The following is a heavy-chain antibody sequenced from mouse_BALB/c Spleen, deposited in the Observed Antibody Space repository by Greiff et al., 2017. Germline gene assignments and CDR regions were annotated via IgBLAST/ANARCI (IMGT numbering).Heavy chain of an antibody. CDR3: ARADYAYYFDY. J-gene: IGHJ2*01. Sequence: EVQVVESGGGLVKPGGSLKLSCAASGFTFSSYAMSWVRQSPEKRLEWVAEISSGGSYTYYPDTVTGRFTISRDNAKNTLYLEMSSLRSEDTAMYYCARADYAYYFDYWGQGTTLTVSS. D-gene: IGHD2-4*01. CDR1: GFTFSSYA. CDR2: ISSGGSYT. V-gene: IGHV5-9-4*01.